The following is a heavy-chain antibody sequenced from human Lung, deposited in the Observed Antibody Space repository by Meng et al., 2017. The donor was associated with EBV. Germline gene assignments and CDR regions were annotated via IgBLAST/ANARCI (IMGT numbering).Heavy chain of an antibody. CDR1: GFTFSGSA. J-gene: IGHJ4*02. Sequence: EVHLVESGGGLVQPXGSLKLSCAASGFTFSGSAIHWVRQVSGKGLEWVGRIRSKANNYATAYGASVKDRFTISRDDSKNTTYLQMNSLKSEDTAVYYCNRRYYDSSGAEDYWGQGTLVTVSS. CDR2: IRSKANNYAT. CDR3: NRRYYDSSGAEDY. V-gene: IGHV3-73*02. D-gene: IGHD3-22*01.